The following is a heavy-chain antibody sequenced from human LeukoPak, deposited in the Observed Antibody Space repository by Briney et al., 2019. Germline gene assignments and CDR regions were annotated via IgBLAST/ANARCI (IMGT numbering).Heavy chain of an antibody. V-gene: IGHV1-8*01. Sequence: ASVKVSCKASGYTFTSYDINWVRQATGQGLEWMGWMNPNSGNTGYAQKFQGRVTMTRNTSISTAYMELSSLRSEDTAVYYCARSVTMVRGVIIDHYYYYMDVWGKGTTVTISS. CDR2: MNPNSGNT. D-gene: IGHD3-10*01. J-gene: IGHJ6*03. CDR3: ARSVTMVRGVIIDHYYYYMDV. CDR1: GYTFTSYD.